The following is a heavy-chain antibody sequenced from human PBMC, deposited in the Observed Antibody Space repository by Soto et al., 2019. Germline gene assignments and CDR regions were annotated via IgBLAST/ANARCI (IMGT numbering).Heavy chain of an antibody. J-gene: IGHJ4*02. CDR2: IYYSGST. D-gene: IGHD3-22*01. V-gene: IGHV4-59*04. Sequence: SETLSLTCTVSGGSISSYYWSWIRQPPGKGLEWIGYIYYSGSTYYSPSLKSRVTISVDTSKNQFSLKLSSVTAADTAVYYCAIRASYYDSSGYFDYWGQGTLVTVSS. CDR1: GGSISSYY. CDR3: AIRASYYDSSGYFDY.